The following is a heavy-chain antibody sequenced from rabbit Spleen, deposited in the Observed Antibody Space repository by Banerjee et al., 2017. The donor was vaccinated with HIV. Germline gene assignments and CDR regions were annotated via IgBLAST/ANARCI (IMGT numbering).Heavy chain of an antibody. CDR1: GFSFNDDYY. D-gene: IGHD1-1*01. CDR2: IYTGVSGST. V-gene: IGHV1S40*01. J-gene: IGHJ2*01. CDR3: ARNYVNAFDP. Sequence: QSLEESGGGLVQPEGSLTLTCTASGFSFNDDYYVCWVRQAPGKGLECVACIYTGVSGSTYYASWAKGRFAISKTSSTTVTLQMTSLTAADTATYFCARNYVNAFDPWGPGTLVTVS.